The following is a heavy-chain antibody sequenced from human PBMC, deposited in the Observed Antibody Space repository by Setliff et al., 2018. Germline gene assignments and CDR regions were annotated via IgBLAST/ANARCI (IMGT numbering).Heavy chain of an antibody. CDR1: GYTFTSYG. CDR2: ISIYNGNT. CDR3: ARGIAAVGTSYYFDY. Sequence: ASVKVSCKASGYTFTSYGINWVRQAPGQGLEWMGWISIYNGNTNYAQKLQGRVTMTTDTSASTAYMELRSLRSDDTAVCYCARGIAAVGTSYYFDYWSQGTLVTVSS. J-gene: IGHJ4*02. D-gene: IGHD6-13*01. V-gene: IGHV1-18*01.